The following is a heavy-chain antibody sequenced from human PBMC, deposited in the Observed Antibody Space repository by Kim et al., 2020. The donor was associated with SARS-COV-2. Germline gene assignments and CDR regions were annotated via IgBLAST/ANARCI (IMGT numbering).Heavy chain of an antibody. V-gene: IGHV4-61*02. CDR3: ARDHGSSWYGDGMDV. J-gene: IGHJ6*02. CDR1: GGSISSGSYY. D-gene: IGHD6-13*01. CDR2: IYTSGST. Sequence: SETLSLTCTVSGGSISSGSYYWSWIRQPAGKGLEWIGRIYTSGSTNYNPSLKSRVTISVDTSKNQFSLKLSSVTAADTAVYYCARDHGSSWYGDGMDVWGQGTTVTVSS.